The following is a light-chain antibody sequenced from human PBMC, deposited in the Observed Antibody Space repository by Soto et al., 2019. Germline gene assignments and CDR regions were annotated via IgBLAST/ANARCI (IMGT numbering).Light chain of an antibody. V-gene: IGLV1-51*01. Sequence: QSVLTQPPSVSAAPGQRVTISCSGSNSNIESNSVSWYQQLPGTAPRLLISGNDKRPSGIPDRFSGSKSGTSATLDITGLQTGDEAAYYCGAWDTSLNTGVFGTGTKLTVL. J-gene: IGLJ1*01. CDR2: GND. CDR3: GAWDTSLNTGV. CDR1: NSNIESNS.